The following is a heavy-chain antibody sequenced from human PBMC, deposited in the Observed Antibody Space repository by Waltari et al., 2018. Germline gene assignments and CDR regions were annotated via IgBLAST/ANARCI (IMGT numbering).Heavy chain of an antibody. CDR1: GGSISSYY. Sequence: QVQLQESGPGLVKPSETLSLTCTVSGGSISSYYWSWIRQPPGKGLEWIGYIYYSGSTNYNPSLKSRVTISVDTSKNQFSLKLSSVTAAYTAVYYCARVTVTTAFDIWGQGTMVTVSS. D-gene: IGHD4-17*01. CDR2: IYYSGST. J-gene: IGHJ3*02. CDR3: ARVTVTTAFDI. V-gene: IGHV4-59*01.